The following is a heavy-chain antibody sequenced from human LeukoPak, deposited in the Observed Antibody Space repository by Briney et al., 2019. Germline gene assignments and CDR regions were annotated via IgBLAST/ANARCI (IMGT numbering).Heavy chain of an antibody. D-gene: IGHD3-3*01. V-gene: IGHV1-46*01. CDR2: INPSGGST. Sequence: ASVKVSCKASGYTFTSYYMHWVRQAPGQGLEWMGIINPSGGSTSYAQKFQGRVTMTRDTSTSTVYMELSSLRSEDTAVYYCASSLPYYDFWSGPSPQFDYWGQGTLVTVSS. CDR1: GYTFTSYY. CDR3: ASSLPYYDFWSGPSPQFDY. J-gene: IGHJ4*02.